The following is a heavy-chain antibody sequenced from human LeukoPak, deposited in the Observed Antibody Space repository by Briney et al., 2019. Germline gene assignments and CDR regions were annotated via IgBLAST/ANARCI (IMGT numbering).Heavy chain of an antibody. J-gene: IGHJ3*02. Sequence: GGSLSVSCAASGLTFLSYWMSWVRQAPGRGLEWVANIKQDGCEKDYVDSVKGRFTISRDNAKSSLYMQMNSLRPEGTALYYSAGYGVVVAAARDAFDIWGQGTMVTVSS. CDR2: IKQDGCEK. D-gene: IGHD2-15*01. CDR3: AGYGVVVAAARDAFDI. V-gene: IGHV3-7*01. CDR1: GLTFLSYW.